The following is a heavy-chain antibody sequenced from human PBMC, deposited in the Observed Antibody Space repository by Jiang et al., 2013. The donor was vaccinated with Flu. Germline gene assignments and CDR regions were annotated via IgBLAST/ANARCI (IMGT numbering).Heavy chain of an antibody. CDR3: ARSLLPYYYYGMDV. Sequence: GLVKPSETLSLTCTVSGGSISSYYWSWIRQPPGKGLQWIGYISYSGSTNYNPSLKSRVTVSLDTSKNQFSLKLSSVTAADTAVYYCARSLLPYYYYGMDVWGQGTTVTVSS. J-gene: IGHJ6*02. CDR1: GGSISSYY. V-gene: IGHV4-59*08. CDR2: ISYSGST.